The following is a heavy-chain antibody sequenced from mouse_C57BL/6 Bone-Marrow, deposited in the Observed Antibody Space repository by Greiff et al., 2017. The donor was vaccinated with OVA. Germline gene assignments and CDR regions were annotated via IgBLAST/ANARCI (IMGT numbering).Heavy chain of an antibody. CDR1: GYTFTSYW. CDR3: ASLYYDYDDYAMDY. CDR2: IDPSDSYT. Sequence: QVQLQQPGAELVMPGASVKLSCKASGYTFTSYWMHWVKQRPGQGLEWIGEIDPSDSYTNYIQKFKGKSTLTVDKSSSTAYMQLSSLTSEDAAVYFCASLYYDYDDYAMDYWGQGTSVTVSS. J-gene: IGHJ4*01. D-gene: IGHD2-4*01. V-gene: IGHV1-69*01.